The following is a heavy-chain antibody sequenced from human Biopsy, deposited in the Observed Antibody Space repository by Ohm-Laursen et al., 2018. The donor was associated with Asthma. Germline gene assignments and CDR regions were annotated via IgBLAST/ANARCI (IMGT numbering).Heavy chain of an antibody. CDR1: GITFSTHG. D-gene: IGHD6-6*01. CDR2: IWYDGRKK. Sequence: SLRLSCTASGITFSTHGMHWVRQAPGKGLEWVAFIWYDGRKKTYADSVKGRFTISRDNSKNTLYLQMNSLRAEDTAVYYCARKIAARGGMGVWGQGTTVTVSS. CDR3: ARKIAARGGMGV. J-gene: IGHJ6*02. V-gene: IGHV3-33*01.